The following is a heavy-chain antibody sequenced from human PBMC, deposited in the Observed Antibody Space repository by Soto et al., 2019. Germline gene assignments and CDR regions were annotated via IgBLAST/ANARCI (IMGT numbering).Heavy chain of an antibody. CDR3: AGKKLQSGSYYSAYDY. Sequence: ASVKVSCKASGYTFTSYYMHWVRQAPGQGLEWMGIINPSGGSTSYAQKFQGRVTMTRDTSTSTVYMELSSLRSEDTAVYYCAGKKLQSGSYYSAYDYWAQGTLVTVSS. CDR1: GYTFTSYY. J-gene: IGHJ4*02. V-gene: IGHV1-46*03. CDR2: INPSGGST. D-gene: IGHD1-26*01.